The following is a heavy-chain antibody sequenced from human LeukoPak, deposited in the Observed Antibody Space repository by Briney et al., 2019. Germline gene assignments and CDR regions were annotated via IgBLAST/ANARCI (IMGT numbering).Heavy chain of an antibody. CDR1: GFTVSSNY. J-gene: IGHJ4*02. V-gene: IGHV3-53*01. CDR2: IYSGGST. D-gene: IGHD3-22*01. Sequence: GGSLRLSCAASGFTVSSNYMSWVRQAPGKGLEWVSVIYSGGSTYYADSVKGRFTISRDNSKNTLYLQMNSLRAEDTAVYYCARSSDSSGYYVYWGQGTLVTVSS. CDR3: ARSSDSSGYYVY.